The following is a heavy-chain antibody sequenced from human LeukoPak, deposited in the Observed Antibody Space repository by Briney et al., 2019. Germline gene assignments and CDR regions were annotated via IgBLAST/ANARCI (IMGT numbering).Heavy chain of an antibody. D-gene: IGHD4-17*01. Sequence: PSETLSLTCTVSGGSISSGGYYWSWIRQHPGKGLEWIGCIYYSGSTYYNPSLKSRVTISVDTSKNQFSLKLSSVTAADTAVYYCARVRVTVTCFDYWGQGTLVTVSS. CDR3: ARVRVTVTCFDY. V-gene: IGHV4-31*03. CDR1: GGSISSGGYY. CDR2: IYYSGST. J-gene: IGHJ4*02.